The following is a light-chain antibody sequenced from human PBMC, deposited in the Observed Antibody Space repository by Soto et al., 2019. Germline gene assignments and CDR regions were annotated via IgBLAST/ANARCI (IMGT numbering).Light chain of an antibody. CDR1: QSVSSY. V-gene: IGKV3-11*01. CDR3: QQRSTWPPIT. CDR2: DAS. Sequence: EIVWTQSPATLSSSPGESATLSCRASQSVSSYLAWYQQKPGQAPRLLLYDASTRATGIPARFSGSGFGTDFTLTFSSLEPEDFAVYYCQQRSTWPPITFGQGTRLEIK. J-gene: IGKJ5*01.